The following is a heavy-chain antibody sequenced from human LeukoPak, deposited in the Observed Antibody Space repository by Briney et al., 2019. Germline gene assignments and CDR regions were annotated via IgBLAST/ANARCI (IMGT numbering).Heavy chain of an antibody. V-gene: IGHV3-69-1*01. CDR1: GFSFSVYS. CDR2: ISSRSYT. J-gene: IGHJ4*02. CDR3: ASYGGFTSATLVDLL. D-gene: IGHD4-23*01. Sequence: GGSLRLSCAASGFSFSVYSMNWVRQAPGKGLEWVSSISSRSYTDYADSVRGRFTISRDNAKNSLFLQMNSLRAEDTAVYYCASYGGFTSATLVDLLWGQGTMVTVSS.